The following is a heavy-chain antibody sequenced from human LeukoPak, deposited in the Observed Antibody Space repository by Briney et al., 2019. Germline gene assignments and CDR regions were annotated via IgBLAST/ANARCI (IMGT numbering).Heavy chain of an antibody. CDR3: ARDHSKRPILELYGSGVVSFDP. CDR1: GGTFSSYA. V-gene: IGHV1-69*04. Sequence: SVKVSCKASGGTFSSYAISWVRQAPGQGLEWMGRIIPILGIANYAQKFQGRVTITADKSTSTAYMELSSLRSEDTAVYCCARDHSKRPILELYGSGVVSFDPWGQGTLVTVSS. D-gene: IGHD3-10*01. J-gene: IGHJ5*02. CDR2: IIPILGIA.